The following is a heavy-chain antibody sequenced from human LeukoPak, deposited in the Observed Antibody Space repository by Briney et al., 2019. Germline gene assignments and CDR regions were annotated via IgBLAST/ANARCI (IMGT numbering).Heavy chain of an antibody. Sequence: MASETLSLTCTVPGGSISSYYWSWIRQPAGEGLEWVGHIYSTGSTLYNPSLKTRVTLSVDRSKNQFSLSLNSVTAADTAVYYCARTRYYYNSRSYGAPYYFDYWGQGTLVTVSS. CDR1: GGSISSYY. CDR3: ARTRYYYNSRSYGAPYYFDY. D-gene: IGHD3-10*01. V-gene: IGHV4-4*07. CDR2: IYSTGST. J-gene: IGHJ4*02.